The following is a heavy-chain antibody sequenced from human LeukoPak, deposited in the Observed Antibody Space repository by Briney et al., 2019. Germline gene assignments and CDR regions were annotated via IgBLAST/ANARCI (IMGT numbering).Heavy chain of an antibody. V-gene: IGHV4-4*02. CDR3: AGEPGYCSGGSCYGGWFDP. D-gene: IGHD2-15*01. CDR2: IFYSGST. J-gene: IGHJ5*02. CDR1: GSSISSSTW. Sequence: SETLSLTCAVSGSSISSSTWWTWVRQPPGKGLEWIGEIFYSGSTNSNPSLKSRLTMAGDESKHEFSLKLSSVTAADTAVYYCAGEPGYCSGGSCYGGWFDPWGQGTMVTVSS.